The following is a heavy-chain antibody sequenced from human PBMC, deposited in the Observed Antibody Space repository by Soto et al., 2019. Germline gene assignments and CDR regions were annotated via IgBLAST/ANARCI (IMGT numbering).Heavy chain of an antibody. CDR3: ARGITAAPFPYYYYFYMGV. CDR2: IYSGGST. J-gene: IGHJ6*03. V-gene: IGHV3-53*04. Sequence: GGSLRLSCAASGFTVSSNYMSWVRQAPGKGLEWVSVIYSGGSTYYADSVKGRFTISRHNSKNTLYLQMNSLRAEDTAVYYCARGITAAPFPYYYYFYMGVGGRGTTVTVSS. D-gene: IGHD6-13*01. CDR1: GFTVSSNY.